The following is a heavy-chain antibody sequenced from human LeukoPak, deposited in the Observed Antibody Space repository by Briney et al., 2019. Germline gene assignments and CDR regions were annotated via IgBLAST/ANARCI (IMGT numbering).Heavy chain of an antibody. Sequence: GASVKVSCKVSGYTLTELSMHWVRQAPGKGLEWMGGFDPEDGETIYAQKFQGRVTMTEDTSTDTAYMELSSLRSEDTAVYYCATENGEPTPQYYYYGMDVWGQGTTVTVSS. J-gene: IGHJ6*02. V-gene: IGHV1-24*01. CDR1: GYTLTELS. CDR3: ATENGEPTPQYYYYGMDV. D-gene: IGHD4-17*01. CDR2: FDPEDGET.